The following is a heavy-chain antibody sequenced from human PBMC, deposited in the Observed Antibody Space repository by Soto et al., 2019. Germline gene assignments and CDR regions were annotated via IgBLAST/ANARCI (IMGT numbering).Heavy chain of an antibody. V-gene: IGHV4-59*01. CDR2: IYYSGST. CDR3: ARALGGCSSTSCYYGMDV. Sequence: PSETLSLTCTVSGGSISSYYWSWIRQPPGKGLEWIGYIYYSGSTNYDPSLKSRVTISVDTSKNHLSLKLNSVTVADTAVHYCARALGGCSSTSCYYGMDVWGQGTTLTVSS. CDR1: GGSISSYY. D-gene: IGHD2-2*01. J-gene: IGHJ6*02.